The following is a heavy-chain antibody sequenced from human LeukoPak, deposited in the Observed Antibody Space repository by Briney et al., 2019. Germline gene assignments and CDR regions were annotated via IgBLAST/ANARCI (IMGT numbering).Heavy chain of an antibody. J-gene: IGHJ6*02. CDR1: GFTFSGSA. CDR2: IRSKANSYAT. V-gene: IGHV3-73*01. Sequence: GGSLKLSCAASGFTFSGSAMHWVRQASGKGLEWVGRIRSKANSYATAYAASVKGRFTISRDDSKNTAYLQMNSLKTEDTAVYYCTGHPVKVVAAPYDNYYYGMDVWGQGTTVTVSS. D-gene: IGHD2-15*01. CDR3: TGHPVKVVAAPYDNYYYGMDV.